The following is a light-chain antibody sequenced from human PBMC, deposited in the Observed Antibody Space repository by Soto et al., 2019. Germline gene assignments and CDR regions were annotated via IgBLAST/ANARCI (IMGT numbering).Light chain of an antibody. J-gene: IGKJ5*01. Sequence: VMTQSPATLSVSPGERATLSCRASHIVMKDLAWYQQKPGQAPRLLIYDTSSRATGIPDRFSGSGSGTDFTLTISRLEPEDFAVYYCQQYGSPPITFGQGTRLEIK. CDR1: HIVMKD. V-gene: IGKV3-20*01. CDR3: QQYGSPPIT. CDR2: DTS.